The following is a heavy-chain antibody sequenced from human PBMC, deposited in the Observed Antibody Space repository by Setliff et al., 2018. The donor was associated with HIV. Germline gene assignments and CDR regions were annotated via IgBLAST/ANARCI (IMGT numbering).Heavy chain of an antibody. D-gene: IGHD4-17*01. CDR3: ARLHGDFYFDL. J-gene: IGHJ4*02. CDR1: GPSINIHY. CDR2: IYSTGST. Sequence: SETLSLTCTVSGPSINIHYWSWIRQSPGKAFEWIGYIYSTGSTNYNPSLQSRVTISMVASRNQFSLRLSSVTAADTAVYYCARLHGDFYFDLWGQGTLVTVSS. V-gene: IGHV4-59*11.